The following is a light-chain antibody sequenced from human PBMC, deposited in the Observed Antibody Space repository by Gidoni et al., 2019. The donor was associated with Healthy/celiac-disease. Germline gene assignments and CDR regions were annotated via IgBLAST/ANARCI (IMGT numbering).Light chain of an antibody. Sequence: DIQMTQSPSSLSASVVDRVTITCRASQSISSYLNWYQQKPGKAPKLLIYAASSLQSGVPSRFSGSGSGTDFTLTISSLQPEDFATYYCQQSYSTPPAFXQXTKLEIK. CDR1: QSISSY. CDR2: AAS. CDR3: QQSYSTPPA. J-gene: IGKJ2*01. V-gene: IGKV1-39*01.